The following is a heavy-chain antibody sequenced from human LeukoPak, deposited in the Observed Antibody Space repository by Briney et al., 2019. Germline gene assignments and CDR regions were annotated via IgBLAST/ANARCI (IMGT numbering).Heavy chain of an antibody. J-gene: IGHJ2*01. Sequence: ASVKVSCKASGYTFTSYGISWVRQAPGQGLEWMGWISAYNGNTNYAQKLQGRVTMTTDTSTSTAYMELRSLRSDDTAVYYCARRFCSGGSCYTPSYWYFDLWGRGTLVTVSS. D-gene: IGHD2-15*01. V-gene: IGHV1-18*01. CDR1: GYTFTSYG. CDR2: ISAYNGNT. CDR3: ARRFCSGGSCYTPSYWYFDL.